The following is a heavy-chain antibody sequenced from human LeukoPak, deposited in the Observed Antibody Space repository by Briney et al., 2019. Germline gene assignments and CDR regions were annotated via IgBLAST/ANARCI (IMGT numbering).Heavy chain of an antibody. V-gene: IGHV1-69*13. J-gene: IGHJ3*02. CDR1: GGTFSSYA. CDR2: IIPIFGTA. Sequence: SVKVSCKASGGTFSSYAISWVRQAPGQGLEWMGGIIPIFGTANYAQKFQGRVTITADESTSTAYMELSSLRSEDTAVYYCARDRYSGSYDAFDIWGQGTMVTISS. CDR3: ARDRYSGSYDAFDI. D-gene: IGHD1-26*01.